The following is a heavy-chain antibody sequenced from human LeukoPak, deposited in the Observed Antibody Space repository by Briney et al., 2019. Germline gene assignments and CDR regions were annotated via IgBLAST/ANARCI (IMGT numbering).Heavy chain of an antibody. CDR1: GGTFSSYA. CDR3: ASRTEILPSGAQGAFDI. Sequence: ASVTVSCKASGGTFSSYAISWVRQAPGQGLEWMGRIIPIFGTANYAQKFQGRVTITADKSTSTAYMELSSLRSEDTAVYYCASRTEILPSGAQGAFDIWGQGTMVTVSS. CDR2: IIPIFGTA. J-gene: IGHJ3*02. V-gene: IGHV1-69*06. D-gene: IGHD3-10*01.